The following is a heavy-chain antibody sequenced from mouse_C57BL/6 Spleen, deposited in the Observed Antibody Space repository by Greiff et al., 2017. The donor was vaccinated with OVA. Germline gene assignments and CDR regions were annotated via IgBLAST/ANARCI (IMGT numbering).Heavy chain of an antibody. CDR1: GFTFSDYG. CDR3: ATAAVVATDYAMDY. D-gene: IGHD1-1*01. Sequence: EVQVVESGGGLVKPGGSLKLSCAASGFTFSDYGMHWVRQAPEKGLEWVAYISSGSSTIYYADTVKGRFTISRDNAKNTLFLQMTSLRSEDTAMYYCATAAVVATDYAMDYWGQGTSVTVSS. CDR2: ISSGSSTI. V-gene: IGHV5-17*01. J-gene: IGHJ4*01.